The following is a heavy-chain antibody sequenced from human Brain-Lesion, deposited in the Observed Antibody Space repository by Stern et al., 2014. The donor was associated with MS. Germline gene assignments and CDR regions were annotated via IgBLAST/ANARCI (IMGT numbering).Heavy chain of an antibody. Sequence: EVQLEESGGGLVQPGGSLRLSCAASGFTFSNYSMHWVRQAPGKGLEWVSRVNNDGRRTSYADSVKGRFTMSRDNAKNTLYLQMNSLRVEDTAIYYCARGERWFDSWGQGTLVTVSS. CDR1: GFTFSNYS. V-gene: IGHV3-74*02. D-gene: IGHD3-10*01. CDR2: VNNDGRRT. CDR3: ARGERWFDS. J-gene: IGHJ5*01.